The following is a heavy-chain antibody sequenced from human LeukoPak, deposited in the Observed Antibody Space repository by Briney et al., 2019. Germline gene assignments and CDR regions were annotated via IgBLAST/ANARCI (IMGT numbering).Heavy chain of an antibody. CDR1: EFTFSTYN. J-gene: IGHJ4*02. V-gene: IGHV3-74*01. CDR2: ISPTGSTT. Sequence: GGSLRLSCAASEFTFSTYNMHWARRLPGKGLVWVSRISPTGSTTSYADSVKGRFTVSRDNAKNTLYLQVNNLRAEDTAVYYCARGPNSNWSGLDFWGQGTLLTVSS. D-gene: IGHD6-6*01. CDR3: ARGPNSNWSGLDF.